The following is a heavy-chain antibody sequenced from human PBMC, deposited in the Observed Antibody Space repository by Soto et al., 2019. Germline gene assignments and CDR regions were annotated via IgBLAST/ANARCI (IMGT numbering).Heavy chain of an antibody. J-gene: IGHJ6*03. CDR1: GFTFSSYA. V-gene: IGHV3-23*01. CDR3: AKDRGTVTTRRVRNYMDV. Sequence: GGSLRLSCAASGFTFSSYAMSWVRQAPGKGLEWVSAISGSGGSTYYADSGKGRFTISRENSKNTLYLQMNSLRAEDTAVYYCAKDRGTVTTRRVRNYMDVWGKGTTVTVSS. D-gene: IGHD4-17*01. CDR2: ISGSGGST.